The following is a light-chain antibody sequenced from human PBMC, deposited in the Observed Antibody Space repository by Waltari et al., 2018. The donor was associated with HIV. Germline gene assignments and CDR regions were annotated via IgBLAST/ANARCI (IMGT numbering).Light chain of an antibody. CDR1: SSDVVGYNS. CDR2: DVS. Sequence: QSALTQPASVSGSPGHSITISCTGTSSDVVGYNSVACYQQHPGKAPKLIIYDVSNRPSGVPYRFSGSKSGNTASLTISGLQAEDEADYYCKSKTSSSTPCVFGTGTKVTVL. J-gene: IGLJ1*01. CDR3: KSKTSSSTPCV. V-gene: IGLV2-14*03.